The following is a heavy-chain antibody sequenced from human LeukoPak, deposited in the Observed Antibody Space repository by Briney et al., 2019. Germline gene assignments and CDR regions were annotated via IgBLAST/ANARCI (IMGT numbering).Heavy chain of an antibody. CDR1: GFTFSSYE. V-gene: IGHV3-48*03. J-gene: IGHJ6*02. CDR2: ISSSGSTI. CDR3: AGEDFWSGSYGTDV. D-gene: IGHD3-3*01. Sequence: GSLRLSCAASGFTFSSYEMNWVRQAPGKGLEWVSYISSSGSTIYYADSVKGRFTISRDNAKNSLYLQMNSLRAEDTAVYYCAGEDFWSGSYGTDVWGQGTTVTVSS.